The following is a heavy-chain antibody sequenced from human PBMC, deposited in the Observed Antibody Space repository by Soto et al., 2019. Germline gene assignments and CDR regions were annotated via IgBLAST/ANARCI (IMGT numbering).Heavy chain of an antibody. J-gene: IGHJ4*02. Sequence: PSETLSLTCTVSGGSISDYYWSWFRQAPGKGLDWIGYVYYSGSTNYNPSLQSRVTISVDTSKNQFSLKLSSVTAADTAVYYCARQAIGWGQGTLVTVSS. CDR3: ARQAIG. V-gene: IGHV4-59*08. CDR2: VYYSGST. CDR1: GGSISDYY.